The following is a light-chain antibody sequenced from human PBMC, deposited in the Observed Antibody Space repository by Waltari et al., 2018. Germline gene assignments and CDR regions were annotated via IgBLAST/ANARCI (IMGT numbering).Light chain of an antibody. CDR3: QSYDRDLSDFVI. Sequence: QSVLTPPPSVSGAPGQRITISCPGSSTKIGAGSAVLSYQKVPGTAPKLVIYANKIRPSGVPDRFSGSKSGTSASLAITGLHADDEADYYCQSYDRDLSDFVIFGGGTKLTVL. V-gene: IGLV1-40*01. CDR2: ANK. J-gene: IGLJ2*01. CDR1: STKIGAGSA.